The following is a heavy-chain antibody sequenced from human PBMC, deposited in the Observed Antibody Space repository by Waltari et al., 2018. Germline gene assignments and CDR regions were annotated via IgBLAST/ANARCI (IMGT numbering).Heavy chain of an antibody. CDR1: GFTFSSYA. V-gene: IGHV3-23*01. J-gene: IGHJ4*02. Sequence: EVQLLESGGGLVQPGGSPRLSCAASGFTFSSYAMSWVRQAPGKGLEWVSAISGSGGSTYYADSVKGRFTISRDNSKNTLYLQMNSLRAEDTAVYYCAKDGWFGELLPIFDYWGQGTLVTVSS. CDR3: AKDGWFGELLPIFDY. D-gene: IGHD3-10*01. CDR2: ISGSGGST.